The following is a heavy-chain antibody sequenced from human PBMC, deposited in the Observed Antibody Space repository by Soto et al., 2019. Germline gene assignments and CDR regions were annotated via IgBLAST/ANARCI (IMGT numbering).Heavy chain of an antibody. CDR1: GGSISSYY. Sequence: PSETLSLTCTVSGGSISSYYWSWIRQPPGKGLEWIGYIYYSGSTNYNPSLKSRVTISVDTSKNQFSLKLSSVTAADTAVYYCARMYYYDSSGHYYFDYWGQGTLVTVSS. V-gene: IGHV4-59*01. J-gene: IGHJ4*02. D-gene: IGHD3-22*01. CDR2: IYYSGST. CDR3: ARMYYYDSSGHYYFDY.